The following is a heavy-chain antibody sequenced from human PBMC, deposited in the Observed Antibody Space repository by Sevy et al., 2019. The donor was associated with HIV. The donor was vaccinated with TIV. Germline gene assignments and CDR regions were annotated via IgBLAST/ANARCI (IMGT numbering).Heavy chain of an antibody. J-gene: IGHJ6*02. D-gene: IGHD6-13*01. Sequence: SETLSRTCTISGDTIVSSGHYWGWIRQTPGKGLEWIGSVHYNGHTYSNPSLKSRLTISIDTSKNQFSLNLNSVTAADTGIYFCAREAGGYDYDYGMDVWGQGTTVTVSS. V-gene: IGHV4-39*02. CDR2: VHYNGHT. CDR3: AREAGGYDYDYGMDV. CDR1: GDTIVSSGHY.